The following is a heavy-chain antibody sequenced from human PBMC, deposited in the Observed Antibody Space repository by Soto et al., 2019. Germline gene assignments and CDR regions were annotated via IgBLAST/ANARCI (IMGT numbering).Heavy chain of an antibody. V-gene: IGHV4-30-4*01. CDR3: ARDRGGYERIDY. Sequence: SETLSLTCTFSVGSISSDDSYWSWIRQPPGKGLEWIGYIYYSGSTYYNPSLKSRVTISVDTSKNQFSLKLNSVTAADTAVYYCARDRGGYERIDYWGQGTLVTVSS. D-gene: IGHD5-12*01. CDR2: IYYSGST. CDR1: VGSISSDDSY. J-gene: IGHJ4*02.